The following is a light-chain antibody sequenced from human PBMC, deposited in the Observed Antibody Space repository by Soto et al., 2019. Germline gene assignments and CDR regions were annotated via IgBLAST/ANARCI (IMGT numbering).Light chain of an antibody. CDR2: EDN. J-gene: IGLJ2*01. V-gene: IGLV2-23*01. Sequence: QSVLTQPASVSGSPGQSITISCTGTSSDVGSYNLVSWYQHHPGKAPKFIIYEDNKRPSGVSNRFSGSKSGNTASLTISGLQAEDEADYYCCAFVRSNALLFGVGTKLTVL. CDR3: CAFVRSNALL. CDR1: SSDVGSYNL.